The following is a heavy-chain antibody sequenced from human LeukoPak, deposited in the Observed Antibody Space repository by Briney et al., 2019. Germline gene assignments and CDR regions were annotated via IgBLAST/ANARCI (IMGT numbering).Heavy chain of an antibody. CDR1: GGSISSYY. CDR3: ARGVYYGSGRPAYYYYMDV. Sequence: PSETLSLTCTISGGSISSYYWSWIRQPAGKGLEWIGRIHTSGSTNYNPSLKSRVTMSVDTSKNQFSLKLSSVTAADTAVYYCARGVYYGSGRPAYYYYMDVWGKGTTVTISS. D-gene: IGHD3-10*01. CDR2: IHTSGST. J-gene: IGHJ6*03. V-gene: IGHV4-4*07.